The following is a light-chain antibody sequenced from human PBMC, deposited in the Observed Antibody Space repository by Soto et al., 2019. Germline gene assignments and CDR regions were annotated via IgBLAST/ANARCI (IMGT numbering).Light chain of an antibody. CDR2: EVS. CDR1: RSDVGSHNL. V-gene: IGLV2-23*02. CDR3: CSYGGSRAV. Sequence: QSALTQPASVSGSPGQPITISCTGTRSDVGSHNLVSWYQQHPGQAPKLMIYEVSKRPLGVSARFSASKSGNTASLTISGLQAEDEADYYCCSYGGSRAVFGGGTQLTVL. J-gene: IGLJ7*01.